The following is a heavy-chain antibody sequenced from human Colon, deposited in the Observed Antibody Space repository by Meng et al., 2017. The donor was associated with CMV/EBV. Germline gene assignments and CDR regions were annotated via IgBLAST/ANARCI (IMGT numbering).Heavy chain of an antibody. V-gene: IGHV4-34*01. D-gene: IGHD3-3*01. CDR2: LNHSGST. CDR3: ARGRNGWLLPLDS. J-gene: IGHJ4*02. CDR1: GGSFNAYY. Sequence: QGQLQQGGAVLLKPSEPLSLTCALSGGSFNAYYLTWIRQSPGKGLEWIGELNHSGSTNYNPSLKSRVTISIDTSKRHFSLRLTSVTAADTAVYYCARGRNGWLLPLDSWGQGTLVTVSS.